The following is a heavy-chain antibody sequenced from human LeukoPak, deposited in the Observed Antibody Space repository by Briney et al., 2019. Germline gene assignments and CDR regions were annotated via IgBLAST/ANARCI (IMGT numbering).Heavy chain of an antibody. J-gene: IGHJ4*02. V-gene: IGHV1-2*02. CDR1: GYTFTGYY. CDR2: INPNSGGT. Sequence: GASVKVSCKASGYTFTGYYMHWVRQAPGQGLEWMGWINPNSGGTNYAQKFQGRVTMTSDTSVSTAYMDLSSLGSDVAAVYYCARETKYDSRGYTFDYWGQGTLVTVSS. CDR3: ARETKYDSRGYTFDY. D-gene: IGHD3-22*01.